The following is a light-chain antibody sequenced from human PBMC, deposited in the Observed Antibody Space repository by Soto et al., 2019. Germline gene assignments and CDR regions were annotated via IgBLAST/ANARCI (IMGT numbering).Light chain of an antibody. CDR1: XXXXGAGYD. V-gene: IGLV1-40*01. J-gene: IGLJ3*02. CDR2: ANI. CDR3: QSYDSSLSGWV. Sequence: QSVLTXPPSVSGAPGQRVTXXXTXXXXXXGAGYDVHWYKQVAGTAPTLLIFANINRPSGVPDRFSGSKSGTSASLAITGLQAEDEADYYCQSYDSSLSGWVFGGGTKVTVL.